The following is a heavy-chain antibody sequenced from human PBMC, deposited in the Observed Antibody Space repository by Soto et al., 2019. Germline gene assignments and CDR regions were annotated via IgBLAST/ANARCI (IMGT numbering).Heavy chain of an antibody. CDR1: GGSISSSSYY. J-gene: IGHJ5*02. CDR3: ARHLGITMVRGVINQLWFDP. V-gene: IGHV4-39*01. Sequence: PSETLSLTCTVSGGSISSSSYYWGWIRQPPGKGLEWIGSIYYSGSTYYNPSLKSRVTISVDTSKNQFSLKLSSVTAADTAVYYCARHLGITMVRGVINQLWFDPWGQGTLVTVSS. D-gene: IGHD3-10*01. CDR2: IYYSGST.